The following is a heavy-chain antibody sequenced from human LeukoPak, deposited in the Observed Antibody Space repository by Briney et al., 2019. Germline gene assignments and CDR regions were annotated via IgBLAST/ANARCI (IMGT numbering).Heavy chain of an antibody. D-gene: IGHD3-3*01. CDR3: ARDQYDFWSGYFAP. J-gene: IGHJ5*02. Sequence: PWGSLRLSCAASGFTFSSYAMHWVRQAPGKALEWVAVISYDGSNKYYADSVKGRFTISRDNSKNTLYLQMNSLRAEDTAVYYCARDQYDFWSGYFAPWGQGTLVTVSS. V-gene: IGHV3-30*01. CDR1: GFTFSSYA. CDR2: ISYDGSNK.